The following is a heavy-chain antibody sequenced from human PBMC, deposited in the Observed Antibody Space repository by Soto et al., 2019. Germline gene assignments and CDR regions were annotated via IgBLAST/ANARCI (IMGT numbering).Heavy chain of an antibody. CDR3: ASTAVKGLFDY. D-gene: IGHD4-17*01. J-gene: IGHJ4*02. V-gene: IGHV4-34*01. Sequence: PSETLSLTCAVYGGSFSGYYWSWIRQPPGKGLEWIGEINHSGSTNYNPSLKSRVTISVDTSKNQFSLKLSSVTAADTAVYYCASTAVKGLFDYWGQGTLVTVSS. CDR1: GGSFSGYY. CDR2: INHSGST.